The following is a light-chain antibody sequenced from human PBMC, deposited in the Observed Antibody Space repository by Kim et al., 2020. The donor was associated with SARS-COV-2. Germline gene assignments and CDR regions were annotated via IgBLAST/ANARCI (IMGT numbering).Light chain of an antibody. CDR1: TSNIATNT. Sequence: QRVTISCSGDTSNIATNTVNWYQLLPGTAPKLLIHTNNQRPSGVPDRFSGFKADTSASLAISGLQSEDEGDYYSAAWDDSLNGFVAFGGGTKVTVL. V-gene: IGLV1-44*01. CDR3: AAWDDSLNGFVA. J-gene: IGLJ2*01. CDR2: TNN.